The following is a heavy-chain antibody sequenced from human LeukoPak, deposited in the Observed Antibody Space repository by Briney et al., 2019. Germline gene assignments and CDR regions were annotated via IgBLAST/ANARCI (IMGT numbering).Heavy chain of an antibody. CDR3: ARGGSSWTLGWFDP. CDR1: GGSISSSGYC. Sequence: SETLSLTCTVSGGSISSSGYCWGWIRQPPGKGLEWIGRIYTSGSTNYNPSLKSRVTISVDTSKNQFSLKLSSVTAADTAVYYCARGGSSWTLGWFDPWGQGTLVTVSS. CDR2: IYTSGST. V-gene: IGHV4-61*02. J-gene: IGHJ5*02. D-gene: IGHD6-13*01.